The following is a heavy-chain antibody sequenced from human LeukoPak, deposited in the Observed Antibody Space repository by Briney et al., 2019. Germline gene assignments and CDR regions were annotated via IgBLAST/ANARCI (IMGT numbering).Heavy chain of an antibody. V-gene: IGHV3-15*01. Sequence: PGGSLRLSCAASGFTFSSYAMSWVRQAPGKGLEWVGRVRTTAEGETTDYGALVRGRFIISRDDSKSMVYLQMNRLETEDTAIYYCTAGLGKTDDDSWGQGTLVTVSS. J-gene: IGHJ4*02. CDR2: VRTTAEGETT. D-gene: IGHD4-11*01. CDR1: GFTFSSYA. CDR3: TAGLGKTDDDS.